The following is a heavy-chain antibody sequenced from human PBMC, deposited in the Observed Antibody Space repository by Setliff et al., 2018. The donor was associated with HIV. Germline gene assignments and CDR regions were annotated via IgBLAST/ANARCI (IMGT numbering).Heavy chain of an antibody. CDR1: GGSFSGHY. CDR2: INHIGGN. D-gene: IGHD5-18*01. J-gene: IGHJ4*02. CDR3: ARDVYSYGYFDY. Sequence: PSETLSLTCAVYGGSFSGHYWSWIRQPPGKGLEWIGEINHIGGNMNHNPSLKSRVTISVDTSKSQFSLKLNSVTAADTAVYYCARDVYSYGYFDYWGQGTLVTVSS. V-gene: IGHV4-34*01.